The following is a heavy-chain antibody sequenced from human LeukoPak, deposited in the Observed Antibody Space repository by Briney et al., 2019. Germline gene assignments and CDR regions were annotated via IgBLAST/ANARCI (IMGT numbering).Heavy chain of an antibody. CDR2: ISSSGNYI. CDR1: GLTFSSYR. Sequence: GGSLRLSCAASGLTFSSYRMNWVRQAPGKGLEWVSSISSSGNYIYYADSVKGRFTISRDNAKNSLYLQMNSLRAEDTAVYYCARFGGGMDDYWGQGTLVTVSS. CDR3: ARFGGGMDDY. J-gene: IGHJ4*02. V-gene: IGHV3-21*01. D-gene: IGHD3-16*01.